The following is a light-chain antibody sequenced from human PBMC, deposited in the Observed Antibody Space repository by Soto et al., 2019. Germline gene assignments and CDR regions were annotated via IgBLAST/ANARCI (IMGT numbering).Light chain of an antibody. Sequence: VLTQSPGTLSLSPGERATLSCRSSQSVSSTYLAWYQQKPGQAPRLLIYGASSRATGIPDRFSGSGSGTDFTLTISRLEPEDFAVYYCQQFGSSPRTFGQGTKVDIK. CDR2: GAS. J-gene: IGKJ1*01. CDR3: QQFGSSPRT. V-gene: IGKV3-20*01. CDR1: QSVSSTY.